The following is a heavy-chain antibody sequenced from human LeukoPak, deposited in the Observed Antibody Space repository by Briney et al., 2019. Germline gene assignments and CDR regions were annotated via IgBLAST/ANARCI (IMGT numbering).Heavy chain of an antibody. V-gene: IGHV3-23*01. CDR1: GFIFSDYV. CDR3: AKDFGGYYLYYFDY. CDR2: ISGSGGNT. Sequence: PGGSLRLSCEASGFIFSDYVMIWVRQAPGKGLEWVSAISGSGGNTYYADSVKGRFTISRDNSKNTLYLQMNSLRAQDTAIYYCAKDFGGYYLYYFDYWGQGSLVTVSS. J-gene: IGHJ4*02. D-gene: IGHD6-25*01.